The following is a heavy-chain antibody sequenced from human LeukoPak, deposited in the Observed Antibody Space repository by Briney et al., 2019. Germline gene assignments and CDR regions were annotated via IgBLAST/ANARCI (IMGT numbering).Heavy chain of an antibody. J-gene: IGHJ6*02. CDR3: ARLGDDTVVTDYYYYGMDV. CDR1: GYSFTSYW. V-gene: IGHV5-51*01. D-gene: IGHD4-23*01. CDR2: IYPGDFDT. Sequence: GESLKISCKGSGYSFTSYWIGWVRQMPGKGLEWMGIIYPGDFDTTYSPSFRGQVTISADKSISTAYLQWSSLKASDTAMYYCARLGDDTVVTDYYYYGMDVWGQGTTVTVSS.